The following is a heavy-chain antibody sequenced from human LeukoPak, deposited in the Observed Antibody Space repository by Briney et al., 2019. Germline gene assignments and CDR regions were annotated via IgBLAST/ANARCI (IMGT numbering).Heavy chain of an antibody. J-gene: IGHJ3*02. CDR2: ISRRGSSI. V-gene: IGHV3-48*03. Sequence: PAESLSLSCAVSGFSLSTYEMNWDRHPQGNGMEWQSYISRRGSSISYADSVKGRFTISRDNAKNSLYLQMNSLRAEDTAVYFCASQSTPVLPFDSWGQGTMVTVCS. CDR3: ASQSTPVLPFDS. CDR1: GFSLSTYE.